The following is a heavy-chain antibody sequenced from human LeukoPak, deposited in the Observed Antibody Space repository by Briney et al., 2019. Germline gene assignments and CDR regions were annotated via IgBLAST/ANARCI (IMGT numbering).Heavy chain of an antibody. CDR3: ARDSSSSKGRNYYYYYYMDV. Sequence: PGGSLRLSCAASGFTFSGYYMSWIRQAPGKGLEWVSYISSSGSTIYYADSVKGRFTISRDNAKNSLYLQMNSLRAEDTAVYYCARDSSSSKGRNYYYYYYMDVWGKGTTVTVSS. D-gene: IGHD6-6*01. J-gene: IGHJ6*03. CDR2: ISSSGSTI. CDR1: GFTFSGYY. V-gene: IGHV3-11*04.